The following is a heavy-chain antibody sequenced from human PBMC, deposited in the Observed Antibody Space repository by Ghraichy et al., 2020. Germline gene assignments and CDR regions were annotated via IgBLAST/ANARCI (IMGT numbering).Heavy chain of an antibody. CDR1: GGSISSYY. J-gene: IGHJ6*02. D-gene: IGHD4/OR15-4a*01. V-gene: IGHV4-4*09. Sequence: SETLSLTCTVSGGSISSYYWSWIRQPPGKGLEWIGYIYTSGSTIYNPSLKSRVIISVDTSKNQFSLKLTSVTAADTAGYYCARNDYPYYGVDVWGQGTTVTVSS. CDR2: IYTSGST. CDR3: ARNDYPYYGVDV.